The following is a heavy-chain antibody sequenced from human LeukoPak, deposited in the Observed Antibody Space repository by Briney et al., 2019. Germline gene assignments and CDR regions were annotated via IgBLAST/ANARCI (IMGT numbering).Heavy chain of an antibody. J-gene: IGHJ6*03. CDR2: IYHSGST. CDR1: DYSISGGYY. Sequence: SETLSITCTVSDYSISGGYYWSWTRQAPGKGLQWIGSIYHSGSTYYNSSLNSRVTISVDTSKNQFYLKLSSVTAVDTAVYYCARHECYDSRGSHYYSYYYMDVWGKGTTVTVSS. V-gene: IGHV4-38-2*02. CDR3: ARHECYDSRGSHYYSYYYMDV. D-gene: IGHD3-22*01.